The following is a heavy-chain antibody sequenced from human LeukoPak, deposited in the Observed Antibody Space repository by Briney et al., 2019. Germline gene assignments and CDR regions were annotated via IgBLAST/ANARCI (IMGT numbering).Heavy chain of an antibody. Sequence: SETLSLTCAVYGGSFSGYYWSWIRQPPGKGLEWIGEINHSGSTNYNPSLKSRVTISVDTSKNQFSLKLSSVTAADTAVYYCASARIERQLALTGIAAANYYYYGMDVWGQGTTVTVSS. CDR1: GGSFSGYY. CDR2: INHSGST. CDR3: ASARIERQLALTGIAAANYYYYGMDV. J-gene: IGHJ6*02. V-gene: IGHV4-34*01. D-gene: IGHD6-13*01.